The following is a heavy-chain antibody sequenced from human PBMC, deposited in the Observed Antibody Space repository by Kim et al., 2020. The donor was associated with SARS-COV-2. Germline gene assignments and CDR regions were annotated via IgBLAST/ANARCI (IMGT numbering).Heavy chain of an antibody. CDR3: AKDPRSGGSRIIFAS. J-gene: IGHJ4*02. V-gene: IGHV3-23*01. CDR2: ISGSGGST. Sequence: GGSLRLSCAASGFTFSSYAMSWVRQAPGKGLEWVSAISGSGGSTYYADSVKGRFTISRDNSKNTLYLQMNSLRAEDTAVYYCAKDPRSGGSRIIFASWGQGTLVTVSS. D-gene: IGHD2-15*01. CDR1: GFTFSSYA.